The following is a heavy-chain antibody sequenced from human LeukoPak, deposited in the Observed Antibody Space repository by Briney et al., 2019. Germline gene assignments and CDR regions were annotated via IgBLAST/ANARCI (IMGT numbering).Heavy chain of an antibody. CDR3: ARAPITSPFYFDY. J-gene: IGHJ4*02. D-gene: IGHD2-2*01. CDR1: GFTFSSYS. CDR2: INWSGGST. V-gene: IGHV3-20*04. Sequence: GGSLRLSCAASGFTFSSYSMNWVRQAPGKGLEWVSGINWSGGSTGYADPLRGRFTISRDNAKNSLYLQMVSLRAEDTALYYCARAPITSPFYFDYWGQGTLVTVSS.